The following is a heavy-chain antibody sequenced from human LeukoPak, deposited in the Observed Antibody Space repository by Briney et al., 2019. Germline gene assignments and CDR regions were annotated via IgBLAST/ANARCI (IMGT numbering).Heavy chain of an antibody. CDR3: ARRYFDY. J-gene: IGHJ4*02. CDR1: GFTVSSNY. Sequence: GGSLRLSCAASGFTVSSNYMNWVRQAPGKGLEWVSVIYSGGSTYYADSVKGRFTISRDNSKNTLYLQMNNLRAEDTAVYYCARRYFDYWGQGILVTVSS. CDR2: IYSGGST. V-gene: IGHV3-53*01.